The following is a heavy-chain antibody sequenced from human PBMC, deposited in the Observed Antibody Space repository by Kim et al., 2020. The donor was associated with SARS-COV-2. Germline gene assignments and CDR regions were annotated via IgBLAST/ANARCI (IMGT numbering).Heavy chain of an antibody. D-gene: IGHD1-1*01. CDR2: VYYSGST. V-gene: IGHV4-39*01. CDR1: GGSISRSNSH. Sequence: SETLSLTCTVSGGSISRSNSHWGWIRQPPGKGLEWIGSVYYSGSTFYNPSLKSRVTISVDTSENQLSLKLTSVTAADKAVYYCAGLEMTGIGGRGWFDP. J-gene: IGHJ5*02. CDR3: AGLEMTGIGGRGWFDP.